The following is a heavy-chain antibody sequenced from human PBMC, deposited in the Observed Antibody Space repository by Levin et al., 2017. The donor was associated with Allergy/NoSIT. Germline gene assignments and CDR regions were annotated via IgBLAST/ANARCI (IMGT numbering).Heavy chain of an antibody. CDR2: ISGSSTFI. CDR1: GFTFSTYS. J-gene: IGHJ4*02. CDR3: ARDFGRSWYPPFDY. V-gene: IGHV3-48*01. D-gene: IGHD6-13*01. Sequence: GESLKISCAASGFTFSTYSMNWVRQAPGKGLEWVSHISGSSTFIRYADSVKGRFTISRDNAQNSLYLQMSSLRGEDTAFFYCARDFGRSWYPPFDYWGQGTLVTVSS.